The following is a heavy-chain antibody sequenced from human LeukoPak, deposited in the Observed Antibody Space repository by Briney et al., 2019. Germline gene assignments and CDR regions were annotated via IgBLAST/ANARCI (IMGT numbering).Heavy chain of an antibody. V-gene: IGHV3-13*01. CDR1: GFTFSNYD. CDR3: ASRPACSSSWYAIDN. J-gene: IGHJ4*02. D-gene: IGHD6-13*01. Sequence: PGGSLRLSCAASGFTFSNYDMDWVRHAAGKGLEWVSGIGTAGDTYYPASVRGRFTLSRENAESSLYLQINRLSAGDTAVYYCASRPACSSSWYAIDNWGQGTLVTVSS. CDR2: IGTAGDT.